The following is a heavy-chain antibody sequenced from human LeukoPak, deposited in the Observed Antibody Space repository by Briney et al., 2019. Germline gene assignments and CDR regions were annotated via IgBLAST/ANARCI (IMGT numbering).Heavy chain of an antibody. J-gene: IGHJ4*02. CDR3: AGGPQFTGSFPF. V-gene: IGHV3-48*03. Sequence: QPGGSLRPSCAASGFSFNTYEFTWVRQAPGMGLEWLSYISNGGGTITYADSVKGRFTISRDSAENALYLQMNNLGVDDTAVYFCAGGPQFTGSFPFWGQGTLVAVSS. CDR1: GFSFNTYE. D-gene: IGHD1-26*01. CDR2: ISNGGGTI.